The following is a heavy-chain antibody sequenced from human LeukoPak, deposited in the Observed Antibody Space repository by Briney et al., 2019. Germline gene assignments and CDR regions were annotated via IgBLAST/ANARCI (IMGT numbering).Heavy chain of an antibody. D-gene: IGHD1-26*01. CDR2: IKSKTDGGTT. CDR1: GFTFSNAW. V-gene: IGHV3-15*01. Sequence: GGSLRLSCAASGFTFSNAWMSWVRQAPGKGLEWVGRIKSKTDGGTTDYAAPVKGRFTISRDNAKNSLYLQMNSLRAEDTAVYYCARDEEGGELPFDYWGQGTLVTVSS. CDR3: ARDEEGGELPFDY. J-gene: IGHJ4*02.